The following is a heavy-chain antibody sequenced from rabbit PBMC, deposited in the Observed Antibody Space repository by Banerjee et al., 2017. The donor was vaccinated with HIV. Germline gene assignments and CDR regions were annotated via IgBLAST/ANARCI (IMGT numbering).Heavy chain of an antibody. D-gene: IGHD1-1*01. CDR2: IYTNSGNT. CDR3: ARDSTSGDGYSFNL. V-gene: IGHV1S40*01. CDR1: GFSFSSGYD. J-gene: IGHJ4*01. Sequence: QSLEESGGGLVQPEGSLTLTCTASGFSFSSGYDMCWVRQAPGKGLELIACIYTNSGNTYYASWAKGRFTISKTSSTSVTLQMTSLTAADTATYFCARDSTSGDGYSFNLWGPGTLVTVS.